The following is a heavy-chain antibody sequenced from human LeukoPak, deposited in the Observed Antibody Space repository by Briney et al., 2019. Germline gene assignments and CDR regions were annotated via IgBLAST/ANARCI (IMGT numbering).Heavy chain of an antibody. CDR1: GGSFSGYY. Sequence: PSETLSLTCAVYGGSFSGYYWSWIRQPPRKGLEWIGEINHSGSTNYNPALKSRVTISVDTSKNQFSLKLSSVTAADTAVYYCARGRSSSWYNYYYMDVWGKGTTVTVSS. CDR3: ARGRSSSWYNYYYMDV. D-gene: IGHD6-13*01. J-gene: IGHJ6*03. V-gene: IGHV4-34*01. CDR2: INHSGST.